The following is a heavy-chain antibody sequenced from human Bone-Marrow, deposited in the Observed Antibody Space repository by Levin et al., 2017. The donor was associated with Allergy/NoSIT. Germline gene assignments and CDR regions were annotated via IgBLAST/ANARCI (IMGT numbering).Heavy chain of an antibody. CDR2: ISIYKGNT. Sequence: GASVKVSCKASGYTFTHYGVSWVRQAPGQGPEWMGWISIYKGNTKYGQKFQDRLTVTRDTSTTTVYMELRSLTSDDTAVYYCARDRRDYDHFTGYYNVYYFDSWGQGTLVTVSS. J-gene: IGHJ4*02. CDR1: GYTFTHYG. D-gene: IGHD3-9*01. V-gene: IGHV1-18*01. CDR3: ARDRRDYDHFTGYYNVYYFDS.